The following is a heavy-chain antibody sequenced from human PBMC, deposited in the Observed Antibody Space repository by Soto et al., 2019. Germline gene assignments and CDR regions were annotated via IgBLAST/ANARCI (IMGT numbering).Heavy chain of an antibody. CDR3: ARLQYSAAAGGSRMDV. Sequence: EVQLVQSGAEVKKPGESLRISCKGSGYSFTSYWISWVRQMPGKGLEWMGRIDPSDSYTNYSPSFQGHVTISADKSISTAYLQWSSLKASDTAMYYCARLQYSAAAGGSRMDVWGQGTTVTVSS. D-gene: IGHD6-13*01. CDR2: IDPSDSYT. V-gene: IGHV5-10-1*01. CDR1: GYSFTSYW. J-gene: IGHJ6*02.